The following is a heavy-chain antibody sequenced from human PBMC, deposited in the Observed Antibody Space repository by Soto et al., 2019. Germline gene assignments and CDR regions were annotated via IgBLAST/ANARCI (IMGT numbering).Heavy chain of an antibody. D-gene: IGHD6-19*01. V-gene: IGHV3-23*01. CDR2: ISGGSGNT. J-gene: IGHJ4*02. CDR3: AKVDSAWLRPSDY. CDR1: GFTFRDYA. Sequence: GGSLRLSCAASGFTFRDYAISWVRQAPGKGLEWVSGISGGSGNTYYADSVKGRFTISRDNSKNTVYLQMNSLRVEDTAVYYCAKVDSAWLRPSDYWGQGILVTVSS.